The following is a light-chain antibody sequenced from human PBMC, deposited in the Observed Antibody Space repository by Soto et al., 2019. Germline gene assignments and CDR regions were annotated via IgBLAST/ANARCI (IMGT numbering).Light chain of an antibody. CDR1: QSVSSN. CDR2: ATS. J-gene: IGKJ4*01. CDR3: QQYNNWPPLT. V-gene: IGKV3-15*01. Sequence: EIVMTQSPATLSVSPGERATLFCRASQSVSSNLAWYQKKAGQPPRLLIYATSTRATGVPARFSGSGSGTDFTLTISSLQSEDFAVYYCQQYNNWPPLTFGGGTKVEIK.